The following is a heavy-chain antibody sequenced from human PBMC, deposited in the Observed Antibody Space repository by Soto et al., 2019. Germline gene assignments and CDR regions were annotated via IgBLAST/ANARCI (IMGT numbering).Heavy chain of an antibody. J-gene: IGHJ6*02. V-gene: IGHV3-30-3*01. D-gene: IGHD2-15*01. Sequence: WGSLRLSCGASAFSFSHYAMHWVRQAPGKGLECVAVISYDGNIKRYADSVKGRFTISRDNSENTLHLQMNSLSPEDTAVYYCARAGYCSGGRCYSPYYYYYGMDVWGQGTTVTVSS. CDR2: ISYDGNIK. CDR1: AFSFSHYA. CDR3: ARAGYCSGGRCYSPYYYYYGMDV.